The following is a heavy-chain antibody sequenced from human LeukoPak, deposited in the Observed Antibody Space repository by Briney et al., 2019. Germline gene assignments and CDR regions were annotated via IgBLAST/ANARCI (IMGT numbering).Heavy chain of an antibody. CDR2: IYYSGST. CDR3: ARGERGYSGYDPTHYFDY. CDR1: GGSISSYY. V-gene: IGHV4-59*01. D-gene: IGHD5-12*01. J-gene: IGHJ4*02. Sequence: SETLSLTCTVSGGSISSYYWSWIRQPPGKGLEWIGYIYYSGSTNYNPSLKSRVTLSVDTSKNQFSLKLSPVTAADTAVYYCARGERGYSGYDPTHYFDYWGQGTLVTVSS.